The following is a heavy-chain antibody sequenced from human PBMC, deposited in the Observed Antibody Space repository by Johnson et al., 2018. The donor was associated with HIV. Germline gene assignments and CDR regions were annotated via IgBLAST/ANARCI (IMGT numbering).Heavy chain of an antibody. Sequence: QVQLVESGGGLVQPGGSLRLSCAASGLSVSSYYMSWIRQAPGKGLESVSYISSSGSIISYADSVKGRFTISRDNAKNSLYLQMSSLRAEDTAVYYCAREGVAVRYIDDAFDIWGQGTMVTVSS. V-gene: IGHV3-11*04. D-gene: IGHD3-9*01. CDR1: GLSVSSYY. CDR3: AREGVAVRYIDDAFDI. J-gene: IGHJ3*02. CDR2: ISSSGSII.